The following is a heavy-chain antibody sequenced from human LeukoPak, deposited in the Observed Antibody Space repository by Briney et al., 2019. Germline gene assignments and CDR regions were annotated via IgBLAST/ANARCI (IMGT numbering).Heavy chain of an antibody. D-gene: IGHD3-10*01. V-gene: IGHV3-23*01. J-gene: IGHJ4*02. CDR3: TRKDSGLNPFGF. Sequence: GGSLRLSCAASGSSFSNYAMSWVRQAPGKGLEWVSGISSGGGDTPYADSVKGRFTISRDNPRNTLFLQMNSLRAEDTAIYYCTRKDSGLNPFGFGGQGTLVTVSS. CDR1: GSSFSNYA. CDR2: ISSGGGDT.